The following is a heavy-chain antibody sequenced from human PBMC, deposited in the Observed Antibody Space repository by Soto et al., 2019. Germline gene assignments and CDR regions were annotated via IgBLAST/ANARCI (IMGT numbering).Heavy chain of an antibody. CDR3: AKANYGSGSYYYYYGMDV. J-gene: IGHJ6*02. Sequence: GGSLRLSCAASGFTFDDYAMHWVRQAPGKGLEWVSLISWDGGSTYYADSVKGRFTISRDNSKNSLYLQMNSLRAEDTALYYCAKANYGSGSYYYYYGMDVWGQGTTVTVSS. CDR1: GFTFDDYA. V-gene: IGHV3-43D*03. D-gene: IGHD3-10*01. CDR2: ISWDGGST.